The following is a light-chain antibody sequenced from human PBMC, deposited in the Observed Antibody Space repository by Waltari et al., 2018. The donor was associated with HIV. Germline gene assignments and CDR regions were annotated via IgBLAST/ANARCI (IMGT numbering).Light chain of an antibody. CDR2: SKN. CDR3: AAWDDSLNAYV. CDR1: SSNIGSYT. Sequence: QSVLTQPPSASETPGQRVTISCSGSSSNIGSYTVNWYQQLPGTAPKPLIYSKNQRPSGVPDRFSGSKAGSSASLAITGLQSEDEADYYCAAWDDSLNAYVFGTGTKVTVL. J-gene: IGLJ1*01. V-gene: IGLV1-44*01.